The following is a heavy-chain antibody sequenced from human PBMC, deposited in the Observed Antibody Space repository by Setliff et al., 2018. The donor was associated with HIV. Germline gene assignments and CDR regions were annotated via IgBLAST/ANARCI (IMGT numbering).Heavy chain of an antibody. CDR3: ARPTTGLGGGAAFDI. V-gene: IGHV4-39*01. CDR2: ILYGATT. Sequence: SETMSLTCAVSGGSVDSRDYYWGWIRQPPGKGLEWIGNILYGATTYYTPSLKSRVSISVDTSRNQFSLRLNSVTAADTAVYYCARPTTGLGGGAAFDIWGQGTMVTVSS. D-gene: IGHD2-8*01. CDR1: GGSVDSRDYY. J-gene: IGHJ3*02.